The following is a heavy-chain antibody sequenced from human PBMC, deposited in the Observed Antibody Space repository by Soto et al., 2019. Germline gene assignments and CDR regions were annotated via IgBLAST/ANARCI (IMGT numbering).Heavy chain of an antibody. CDR2: TTGHGDST. D-gene: IGHD2-2*01. J-gene: IGHJ6*02. CDR1: GLTFNSYA. Sequence: EVQLLESGGGLVQPGGSLRLSCVASGLTFNSYAMTWVRQAPGKGLEWVSTTTGHGDSTYYTDSVKGRFTISRDNSKNTLYLQMNSLSAEDTAVYYCAKDMGYQSRHGLDVWGQGTTVTVSS. CDR3: AKDMGYQSRHGLDV. V-gene: IGHV3-23*01.